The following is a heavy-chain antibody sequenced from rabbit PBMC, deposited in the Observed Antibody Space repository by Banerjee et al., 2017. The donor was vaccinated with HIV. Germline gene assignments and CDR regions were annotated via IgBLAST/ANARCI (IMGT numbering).Heavy chain of an antibody. CDR3: ARDGAAYAGYDYTYFNL. V-gene: IGHV1S47*01. CDR1: GFDFSSNA. D-gene: IGHD6-1*01. CDR2: IDNGNGNT. Sequence: EESGGGLVKPEGSLTLTCKASGFDFSSNAMCWVRQAPGKGPEWIACIDNGNGNTFYASWVNGRFTISRSTSLNTVTLQMTSLTAADTATYFCARDGAAYAGYDYTYFNLRGQGTLVTVS. J-gene: IGHJ4*01.